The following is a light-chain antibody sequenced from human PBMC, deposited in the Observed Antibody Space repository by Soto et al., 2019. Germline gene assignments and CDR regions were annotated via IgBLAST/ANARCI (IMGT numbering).Light chain of an antibody. CDR3: QQYGNSPIT. CDR2: LAS. CDR1: QSVGSNY. Sequence: EFVLTQSPGTLSLSPGERATLSCRASQSVGSNYLAWYQQKPGQAPRLLIYLASNRAAGVPARFSGSGSGTDFTLTISRLEPEDFAVYYCQQYGNSPITFGQGTRLENK. V-gene: IGKV3-20*01. J-gene: IGKJ5*01.